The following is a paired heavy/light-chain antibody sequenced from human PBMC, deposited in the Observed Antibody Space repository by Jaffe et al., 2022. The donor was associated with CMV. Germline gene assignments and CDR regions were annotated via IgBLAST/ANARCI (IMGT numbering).Light chain of an antibody. V-gene: IGLV3-19*01. CDR1: SLRKYY. Sequence: SSELTQDPAASVALGQTVRITCQGDSLRKYYANWYQQKPGQAPILVIYGKNNRPSGIPERFSGSTSGNTGLLTITGAQAEDEADYYCNSRDSSGYHPGVFGGGTKLTVL. CDR2: GKN. CDR3: NSRDSSGYHPGV. J-gene: IGLJ2*01.
Heavy chain of an antibody. Sequence: EVQLVESGGGLVQPGGSLRLSCAASGFTFSTFAMSWVRQAPGKGLEWVSALSGRGTTTYYADSVKGRFTISRDNSKKALYLQMNSLRADDTAVYYCAKDRADYSGSGAGEFHIWGQGTMVTVSS. V-gene: IGHV3-23*04. J-gene: IGHJ3*02. CDR3: AKDRADYSGSGAGEFHI. D-gene: IGHD3-10*01. CDR1: GFTFSTFA. CDR2: LSGRGTTT.